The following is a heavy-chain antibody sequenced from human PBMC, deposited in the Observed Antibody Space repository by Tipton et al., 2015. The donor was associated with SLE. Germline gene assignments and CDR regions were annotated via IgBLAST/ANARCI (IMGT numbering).Heavy chain of an antibody. CDR3: ARDGSSRFLSRYYYGMDV. Sequence: SLRLSCAASGFNFDDYGMSWVRQAPGKGLEWVSGINWNGGNTGYADSVKGRFTISRDNAKNSLYLQMNSLRAEDTALYYCARDGSSRFLSRYYYGMDVWGQGTTVTVSS. CDR1: GFNFDDYG. J-gene: IGHJ6*02. D-gene: IGHD6-13*01. CDR2: INWNGGNT. V-gene: IGHV3-20*04.